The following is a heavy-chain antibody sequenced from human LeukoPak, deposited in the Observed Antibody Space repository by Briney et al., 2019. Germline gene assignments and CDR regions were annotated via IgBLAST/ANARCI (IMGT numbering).Heavy chain of an antibody. CDR2: IYYSGST. V-gene: IGHV4-31*03. D-gene: IGHD3-22*01. J-gene: IGHJ5*02. CDR1: GGSISSGGYY. CDR3: ARNYYDDSDHLFDP. Sequence: SQTLSLTCTVSGGSISSGGYYWSWIRQHPGKGLEWIGYIYYSGSTYYNPSLKSRVTISVDTSKNQFSLKLRSVTAADTAVYYCARNYYDDSDHLFDPWGQGTLVTVSS.